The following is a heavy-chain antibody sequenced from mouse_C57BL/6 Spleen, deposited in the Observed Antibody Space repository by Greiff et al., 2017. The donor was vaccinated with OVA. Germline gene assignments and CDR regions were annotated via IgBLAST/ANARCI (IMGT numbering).Heavy chain of an antibody. CDR3: AMDYYGSSPAFDV. CDR2: ISSGSSTI. D-gene: IGHD1-1*01. J-gene: IGHJ1*03. V-gene: IGHV5-17*01. Sequence: EVKLMESGGGLVKPGGSLKLSCAASGFTFSDYGTHWVRQAPEKGLEWVAYISSGSSTIYYADTVKGRFTISRDNAKNTLFLKMTSLRSEDTAMYYCAMDYYGSSPAFDVWGTGTTVTVSS. CDR1: GFTFSDYG.